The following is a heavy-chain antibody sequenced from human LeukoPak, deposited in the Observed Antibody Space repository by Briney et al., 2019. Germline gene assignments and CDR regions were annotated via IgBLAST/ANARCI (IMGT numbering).Heavy chain of an antibody. CDR1: GGSISSRNW. Sequence: SGTLSLTCAVSGGSISSRNWWGCVRRPPGKGLEWIGEIYHSGSTNYNPSLKTRVTISVDKSKNQFSLKLSSVTAADTAVYYCARASHDYGDYSHFDYWGQGTLVTVSS. V-gene: IGHV4-4*02. CDR2: IYHSGST. J-gene: IGHJ4*02. CDR3: ARASHDYGDYSHFDY. D-gene: IGHD4-17*01.